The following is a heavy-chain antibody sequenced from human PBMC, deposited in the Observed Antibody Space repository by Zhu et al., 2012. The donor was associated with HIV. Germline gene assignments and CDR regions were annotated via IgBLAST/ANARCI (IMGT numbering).Heavy chain of an antibody. J-gene: IGHJ6*03. CDR3: AKYPMVRGVIGGRRYYYYMDV. CDR2: ISGSGGST. V-gene: IGHV3-23*01. Sequence: EVQLLESGGGLVQPGGSLRLSCAASGFTFSSYAMSWVRQAPGKGLEWVSAISGSGGSTYYADSVKGRFTISRDNSKNTLYLQMNSLRAEDTAVYYCAKYPMVRGVIGGRRYYYYMDVWGKGTTVTVSS. CDR1: GFTFSSYA. D-gene: IGHD3-10*01.